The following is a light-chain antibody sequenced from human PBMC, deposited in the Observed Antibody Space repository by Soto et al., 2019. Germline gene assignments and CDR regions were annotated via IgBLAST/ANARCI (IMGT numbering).Light chain of an antibody. CDR3: QQTHAVPLP. Sequence: EMTQNPSSLSDSVGDRVTIACQASQPIRNYLNWYQQKPGEAPKVLIFAASSLRSGVPSRFSGSRYGTDFTLTINNLHPEDSATYYCQQTHAVPLPFGQGTRLEIK. V-gene: IGKV1-39*01. J-gene: IGKJ5*01. CDR2: AAS. CDR1: QPIRNY.